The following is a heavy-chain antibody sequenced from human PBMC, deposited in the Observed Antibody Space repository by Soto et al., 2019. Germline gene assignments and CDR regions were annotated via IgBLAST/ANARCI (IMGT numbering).Heavy chain of an antibody. CDR2: VDPNSGGT. Sequence: QVQLVQSGAEVKKPGASVKVSCRPSGYTFTAYYIHWVRQAPGQGLEWMGWVDPNSGGTRDAQNFQGRVTITRDTSPSTVYVELNWLRSDDTALYYCARDNYGPLDYWGQGTLVTVSS. V-gene: IGHV1-2*02. D-gene: IGHD3-10*01. CDR1: GYTFTAYY. CDR3: ARDNYGPLDY. J-gene: IGHJ4*02.